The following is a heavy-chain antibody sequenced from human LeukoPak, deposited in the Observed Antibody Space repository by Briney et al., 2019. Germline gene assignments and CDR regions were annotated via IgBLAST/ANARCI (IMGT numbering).Heavy chain of an antibody. CDR1: GYTFTSYG. CDR3: ARRGPVGGGWGFDY. CDR2: ISGYYGNT. J-gene: IGHJ4*02. V-gene: IGHV1-18*01. Sequence: ASVKVSCKASGYTFTSYGISWVRQAPGQGLEWMGWISGYYGNTDSAQNLQGSVTMTRDTSTSTAYMELRSLTSDDTAVYYCARRGPVGGGWGFDYWGQGTLVTVSS. D-gene: IGHD6-19*01.